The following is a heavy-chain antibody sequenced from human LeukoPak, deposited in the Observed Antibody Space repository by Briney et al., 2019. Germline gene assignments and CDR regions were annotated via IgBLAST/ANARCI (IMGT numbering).Heavy chain of an antibody. Sequence: GGSLRLSCAASGFTFSSYAMSWVRQAPGKGLVLVSRIDSDGSSTNYADSVKGRFTISRDNVKNSLYLQMNSLRAEDTAVYYCARGKYSSGQIDYWGQGTLVTVSS. J-gene: IGHJ4*02. V-gene: IGHV3-74*01. D-gene: IGHD6-19*01. CDR3: ARGKYSSGQIDY. CDR1: GFTFSSYA. CDR2: IDSDGSST.